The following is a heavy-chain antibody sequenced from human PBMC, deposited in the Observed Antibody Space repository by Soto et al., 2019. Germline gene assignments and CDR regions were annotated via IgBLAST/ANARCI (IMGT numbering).Heavy chain of an antibody. J-gene: IGHJ4*02. V-gene: IGHV4-30-2*01. D-gene: IGHD2-2*01. CDR2: IYRTGNT. CDR1: GDSMTSGDYS. Sequence: PSETLSLTCTVSGDSMTSGDYSWSWIRQPPGKGLEWLGYIYRTGNTHYSPSLKSRVSISQDRSKNQFSLELTSVTAADTAVYYCARGDYQYSIDYWGQGTLVTVPS. CDR3: ARGDYQYSIDY.